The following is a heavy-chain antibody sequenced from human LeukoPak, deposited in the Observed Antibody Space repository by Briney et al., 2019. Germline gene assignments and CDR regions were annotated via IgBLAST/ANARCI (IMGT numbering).Heavy chain of an antibody. CDR1: GDTVSSINGA. CDR3: ARDEGNSGWYTFDY. V-gene: IGHV6-1*01. J-gene: IGHJ4*02. CDR2: TYYRSKWYS. Sequence: SQTLSLTCAISGDTVSSINGAWNWIRQSPSRGLEWLGRTYYRSKWYSDYAESMKGRITINPDTAKNQFSLELKSVTPDDAAVYYCARDEGNSGWYTFDYWGQGTLATVSS. D-gene: IGHD6-19*01.